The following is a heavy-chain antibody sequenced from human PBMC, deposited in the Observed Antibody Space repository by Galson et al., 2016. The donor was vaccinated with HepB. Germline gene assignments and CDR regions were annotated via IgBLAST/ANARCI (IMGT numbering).Heavy chain of an antibody. V-gene: IGHV3-48*03. J-gene: IGHJ4*02. CDR3: AREADFYDSTGYFPPFAY. Sequence: SLRLSCAGSGFTFSRYNMNWVRQAPGKGLEWLADISISGSTVYYPASVKGRFPISRDNDKNPVYLQMDSLRDEDTAVYYCAREADFYDSTGYFPPFAYWGQGILVTVSS. CDR2: ISISGSTV. D-gene: IGHD3-22*01. CDR1: GFTFSRYN.